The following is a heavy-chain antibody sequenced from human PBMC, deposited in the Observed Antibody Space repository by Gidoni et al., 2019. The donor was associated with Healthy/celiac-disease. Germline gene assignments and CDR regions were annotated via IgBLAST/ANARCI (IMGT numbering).Heavy chain of an antibody. CDR3: ARGLTSIAARPEFDY. Sequence: EVQLVESGGGLVQPGGSLRLSCAASGFTFSSYSMNWVRQAPGKGLEWVSYISSSSSTIYYADSVKGRFNISRDNAKNSLYLQMSSLRDEDTAVYYCARGLTSIAARPEFDYWGQGTLVTVSS. J-gene: IGHJ4*02. CDR1: GFTFSSYS. V-gene: IGHV3-48*02. D-gene: IGHD6-6*01. CDR2: ISSSSSTI.